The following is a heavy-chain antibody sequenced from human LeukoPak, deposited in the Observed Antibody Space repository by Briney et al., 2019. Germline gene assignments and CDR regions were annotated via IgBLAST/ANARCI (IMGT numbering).Heavy chain of an antibody. CDR3: TTRSPARYCSDGACYSSADY. CDR2: IRSKADGGTP. V-gene: IGHV3-15*07. J-gene: IGHJ4*02. D-gene: IGHD2-15*01. Sequence: GGSLRLSCAASRFTFSSYAMNWVRQAPGKGLEWVGHIRSKADGGTPDYIAPVKGRFTISRDDSKDTLYLQMNSLNTEDTAMYYCTTRSPARYCSDGACYSSADYWGQGTLVTVSS. CDR1: RFTFSSYA.